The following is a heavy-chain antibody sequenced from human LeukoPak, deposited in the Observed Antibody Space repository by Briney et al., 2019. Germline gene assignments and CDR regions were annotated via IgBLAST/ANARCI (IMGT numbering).Heavy chain of an antibody. D-gene: IGHD3-22*01. CDR3: ARERECDYCDSSAPEDY. CDR1: GYTFTGYY. V-gene: IGHV1-2*02. J-gene: IGHJ4*02. CDR2: INPNSGGK. Sequence: ASVKVSCKASGYTFTGYYMHWVRQAPGQGLEWMGWINPNSGGKNYPQKFQGRVTMTRDTSISTAYMELSRLRSDDTAVYYCARERECDYCDSSAPEDYWGQGPLVTVSS.